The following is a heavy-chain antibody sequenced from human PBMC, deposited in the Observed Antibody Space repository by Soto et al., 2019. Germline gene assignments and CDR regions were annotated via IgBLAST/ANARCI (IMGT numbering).Heavy chain of an antibody. V-gene: IGHV4-59*01. CDR1: NDSIRRYY. D-gene: IGHD5-12*01. J-gene: IGHJ1*01. Sequence: QVQLQESGPGLVKPSETLSLTCTVSNDSIRRYYWSWIRQPPGRGLEWIGYAFHTGGTNYNPSLTGRVTISVASSKGQFALTLTSVTAADTAVYFCASSELATLRDTEYFPHWGQGTLVTVSS. CDR3: ASSELATLRDTEYFPH. CDR2: AFHTGGT.